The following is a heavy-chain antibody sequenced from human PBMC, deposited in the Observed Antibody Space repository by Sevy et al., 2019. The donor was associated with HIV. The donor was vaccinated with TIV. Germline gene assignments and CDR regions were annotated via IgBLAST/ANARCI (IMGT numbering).Heavy chain of an antibody. V-gene: IGHV3-72*01. J-gene: IGHJ6*03. CDR3: VRGPNCGVGGCQQISPYCLDV. D-gene: IGHD2-15*01. CDR1: GFTFSDHY. CDR2: IRNRPNSYTT. Sequence: GGSLRLSCAASGFTFSDHYVDWARQAPGKGLEWVGRIRNRPNSYTTEDAASVKGRFTISRDDSRNSVYLQMNSLKTQDSAVYYCVRGPNCGVGGCQQISPYCLDVWGKGATVTVSS.